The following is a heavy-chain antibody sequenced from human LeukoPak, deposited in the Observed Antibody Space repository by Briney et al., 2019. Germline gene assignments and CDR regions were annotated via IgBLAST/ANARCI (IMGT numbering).Heavy chain of an antibody. CDR3: ARWATGTTGFAFDI. D-gene: IGHD1-1*01. CDR2: IYYSGST. Sequence: PSETLSLTCTVSGGSISSGGYYWSWIRQHPGKGLEWIGYIYYSGSTYYNPSLKSRVTISVDTSKNQFSLKLSSVTAADTAVYYCARWATGTTGFAFDIWGQGTMVTVSS. V-gene: IGHV4-31*03. J-gene: IGHJ3*02. CDR1: GGSISSGGYY.